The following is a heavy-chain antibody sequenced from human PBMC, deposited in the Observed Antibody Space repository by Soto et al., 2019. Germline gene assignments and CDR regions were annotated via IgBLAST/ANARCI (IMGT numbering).Heavy chain of an antibody. J-gene: IGHJ4*02. D-gene: IGHD3-9*01. CDR1: GFTFSSYW. V-gene: IGHV3-74*01. CDR2: INSDGSST. CDR3: ARVSLYYDILTGYYRGSGYFDY. Sequence: EVQLVESGGGLVQPGGSLRLSCAASGFTFSSYWMHWVRQAPGKGLVWVSRINSDGSSTSYADSVKGRVTISRDNAKNTLYLQMNSLRAEDTAVYYCARVSLYYDILTGYYRGSGYFDYWGQGTLVTVSS.